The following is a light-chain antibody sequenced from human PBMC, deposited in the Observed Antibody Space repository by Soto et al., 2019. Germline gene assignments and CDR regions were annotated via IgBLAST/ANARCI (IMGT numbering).Light chain of an antibody. CDR2: DDV. CDR3: CSYAGTGVDYYV. V-gene: IGLV2-23*01. J-gene: IGLJ1*01. CDR1: SSDIGTYNF. Sequence: QSALTQPASVSGSPGQSITISCTGTSSDIGTYNFVSWYQQRPGKAPKFIIYDDVSRTSGVSNRFSGSKSGNTAYLTISGLQFEDEADYYGCSYAGTGVDYYVFGSGTKLTVL.